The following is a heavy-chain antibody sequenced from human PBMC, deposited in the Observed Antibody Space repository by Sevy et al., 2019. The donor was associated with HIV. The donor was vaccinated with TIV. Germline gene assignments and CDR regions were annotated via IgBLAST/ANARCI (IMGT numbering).Heavy chain of an antibody. CDR2: ISGSGGST. D-gene: IGHD3-9*01. CDR1: GFTFSSYA. J-gene: IGHJ4*02. V-gene: IGHV3-23*01. Sequence: GGSLRLSCAASGFTFSSYAMSWVRQAPGKGLEWVSAISGSGGSTYYADSVKGRFTISRDNSKNTLYLQMNSLRAEDTAVYYCAKVNPGDILGPRPYYFDYWGQGTLVTVSS. CDR3: AKVNPGDILGPRPYYFDY.